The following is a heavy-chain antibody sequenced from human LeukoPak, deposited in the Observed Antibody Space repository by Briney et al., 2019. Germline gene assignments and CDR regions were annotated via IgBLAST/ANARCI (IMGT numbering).Heavy chain of an antibody. V-gene: IGHV4-34*01. CDR1: GGSFSGYY. Sequence: PSETLSLTCAVYGGSFSGYYWSWIRQPPGKGLEWIGEINHSGSTNYNPSLKSRVTISVDTFKNQFSLNLNSVTATDTAVYYCARRGGYCSSTSCYFDYWGQGTLVTVSS. CDR2: INHSGST. CDR3: ARRGGYCSSTSCYFDY. J-gene: IGHJ4*02. D-gene: IGHD2-2*01.